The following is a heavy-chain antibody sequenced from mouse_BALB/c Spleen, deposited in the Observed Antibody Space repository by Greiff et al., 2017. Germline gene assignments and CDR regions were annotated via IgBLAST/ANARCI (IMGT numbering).Heavy chain of an antibody. D-gene: IGHD1-1*02. Sequence: EVMLVESGGGLVQPGGSRKLSCAASGFTFSSFGMHWVRQAPEKGLEWVAYISSGSSTIYYADTVKGRFTISRDNPKNTLFLQMTSLRSEDTAMYYCARSGGYGYYAMDYWGQGTSVTVSS. CDR1: GFTFSSFG. V-gene: IGHV5-17*02. J-gene: IGHJ4*01. CDR2: ISSGSSTI. CDR3: ARSGGYGYYAMDY.